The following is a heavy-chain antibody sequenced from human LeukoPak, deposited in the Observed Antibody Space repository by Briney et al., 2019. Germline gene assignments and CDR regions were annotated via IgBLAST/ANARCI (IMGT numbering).Heavy chain of an antibody. D-gene: IGHD1-26*01. CDR2: IFYSGTT. CDR1: GGSIGSRGYY. V-gene: IGHV4-30-4*01. J-gene: IGHJ4*02. Sequence: SQTLSLTCTVSGGSIGSRGYYWTWIRQPPGKGLEWIGYIFYSGTTYYNPSLKSRVSISLDTSRNQFSLKLGSVTAADTAVYFCARTLGDTSYFDYWGQGTLVTVFS. CDR3: ARTLGDTSYFDY.